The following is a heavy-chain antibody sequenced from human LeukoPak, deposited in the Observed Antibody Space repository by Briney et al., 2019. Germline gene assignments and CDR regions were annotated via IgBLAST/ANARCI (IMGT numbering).Heavy chain of an antibody. Sequence: PSETLSLTCTVSGGSISCSSYYWGWIRQPLGKGLEWIGSIYYSGSTYYNPSLKSRVTISVDTSKNQFSLKLSSVTAADTAVYYCARHEALGNWFDHWGQGTLVTVSS. CDR1: GGSISCSSYY. V-gene: IGHV4-39*01. CDR3: ARHEALGNWFDH. J-gene: IGHJ5*02. CDR2: IYYSGST.